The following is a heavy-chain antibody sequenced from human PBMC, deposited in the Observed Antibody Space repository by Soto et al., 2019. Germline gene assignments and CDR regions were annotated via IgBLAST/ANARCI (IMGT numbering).Heavy chain of an antibody. D-gene: IGHD5-12*01. V-gene: IGHV4-59*01. Sequence: SETLSLTCTVSGVSISSYYWSWIRQPPGKGLEWIGYIYYSGSTNYNPSLKSRVTISVDTSKNQFSLKLSSVTAADTAVYYCARCRDGYAQGAFDIWGQGTMVTVSS. J-gene: IGHJ3*02. CDR3: ARCRDGYAQGAFDI. CDR1: GVSISSYY. CDR2: IYYSGST.